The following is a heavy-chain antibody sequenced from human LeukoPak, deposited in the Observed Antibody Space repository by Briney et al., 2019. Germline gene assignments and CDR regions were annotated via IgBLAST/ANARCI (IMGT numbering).Heavy chain of an antibody. CDR3: ATTPFDY. J-gene: IGHJ4*02. D-gene: IGHD2-15*01. CDR1: GGSISSSSYY. V-gene: IGHV4-39*01. Sequence: PSETLPLTCTVSGGSISSSSYYWGWIRQPPGKGLEWIGSIYYSGSTYYNPSLKSRVTISVDTSKNQFSLKLSSVTAADTAVYYCATTPFDYWGQGTLVTVSS. CDR2: IYYSGST.